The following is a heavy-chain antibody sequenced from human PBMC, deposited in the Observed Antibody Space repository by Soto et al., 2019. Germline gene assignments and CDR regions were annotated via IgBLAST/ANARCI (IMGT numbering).Heavy chain of an antibody. Sequence: PSETLSLTCTVSGGSISSSSYYWSWIRQPPGKGLEWIGSIYYSGSTYYNPSLKSRVTISVDRSKNQFSLKLSSVTAADTAVYYCARAGIQLWRAFDYWGQGTLVTVS. V-gene: IGHV4-39*07. CDR1: GGSISSSSYY. CDR3: ARAGIQLWRAFDY. D-gene: IGHD5-18*01. J-gene: IGHJ4*02. CDR2: IYYSGST.